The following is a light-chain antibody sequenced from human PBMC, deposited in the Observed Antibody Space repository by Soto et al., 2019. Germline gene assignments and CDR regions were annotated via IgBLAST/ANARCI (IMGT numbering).Light chain of an antibody. Sequence: EIVMTQSPAILSVSPGERATLSCRASQSVSINLAWYQQKPGQAPRLLIYGASTRATGIPTRFSGSGSGTEFTVTISSLLSEDFAVYYCQQYNNWPLTVGGGTKVDIK. CDR3: QQYNNWPLT. V-gene: IGKV3-15*01. CDR2: GAS. J-gene: IGKJ4*01. CDR1: QSVSIN.